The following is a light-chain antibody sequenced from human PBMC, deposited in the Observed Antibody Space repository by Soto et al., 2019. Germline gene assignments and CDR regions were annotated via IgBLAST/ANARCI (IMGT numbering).Light chain of an antibody. CDR2: EVN. CDR3: SSYAGSNDVI. Sequence: QSALTQPPSASGSPGQSVTISCTGTSSDVGGYRYVSWYQQPPGKAPKLMIYEVNKRPSGVPDRFSGSKSGNTASLTVSGLQAEDEADYYCSSYAGSNDVIFGGGTQLTVL. V-gene: IGLV2-8*01. CDR1: SSDVGGYRY. J-gene: IGLJ2*01.